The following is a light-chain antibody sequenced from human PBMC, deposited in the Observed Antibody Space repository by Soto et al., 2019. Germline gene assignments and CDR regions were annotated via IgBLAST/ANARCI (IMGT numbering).Light chain of an antibody. V-gene: IGKV3-20*01. J-gene: IGKJ3*01. CDR3: QQSGTSPFT. CDR1: QSVTSTY. CDR2: GAS. Sequence: ETVLTQIPVTLSLSPGERATLSCRASQSVTSTYLAWYQQKPGQAPRLLIYGASTRATGIPDRFSGSGSGTDFTLTISRLEPEDFAVYYCQQSGTSPFTFGPGTKVDIK.